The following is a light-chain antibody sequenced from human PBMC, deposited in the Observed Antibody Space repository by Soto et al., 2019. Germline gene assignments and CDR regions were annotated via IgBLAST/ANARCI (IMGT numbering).Light chain of an antibody. CDR1: QSVRDNW. V-gene: IGKV3-20*01. J-gene: IGKJ2*01. CDR3: QQYRSSPYT. Sequence: ELVLTQSPGTLSLSPGERATLSCRASQSVRDNWLAWYQQKPGQAPRLLIYGASNRPDGIPDKFSGSGSGTDFTLTISRVEPEDFAVYYCQQYRSSPYTFGQGTKLEIK. CDR2: GAS.